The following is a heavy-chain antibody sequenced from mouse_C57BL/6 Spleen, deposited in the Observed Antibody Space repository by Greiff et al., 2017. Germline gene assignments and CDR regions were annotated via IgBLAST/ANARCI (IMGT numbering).Heavy chain of an antibody. CDR3: ARSGFGYYCSLYAMDY. D-gene: IGHD1-1*01. J-gene: IGHJ4*01. CDR2: IYPSDSET. Sequence: QVQLKQPGAELVRPGSSVKLSCKASGYTFTSYWMDWVKQRPGQGLEWIGNIYPSDSETHYNQKFKDKATLTVDKSSSTAYMQLSSLTSEDSAVYYCARSGFGYYCSLYAMDYWGQGTSLTVSS. CDR1: GYTFTSYW. V-gene: IGHV1-61*01.